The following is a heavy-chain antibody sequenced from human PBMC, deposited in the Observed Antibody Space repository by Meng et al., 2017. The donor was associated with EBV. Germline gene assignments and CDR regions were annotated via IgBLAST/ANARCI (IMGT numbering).Heavy chain of an antibody. CDR2: IRVYNGNT. CDR3: TRGLDYFDY. Sequence: QVQWVRAEAEWKKPWALVNGCCNAAGYTFTSDGIRWARQAPGQGLGWMGWIRVYNGNTYYAQKLQGRVTMTTDTSTSTAYMGMRRLRSDDTAVYYCTRGLDYFDYWGQGTLVTVSS. CDR1: GYTFTSDG. J-gene: IGHJ4*02. V-gene: IGHV1-18*01.